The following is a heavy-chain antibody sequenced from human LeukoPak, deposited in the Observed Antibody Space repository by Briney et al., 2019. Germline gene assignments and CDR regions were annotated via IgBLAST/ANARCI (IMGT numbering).Heavy chain of an antibody. CDR2: ISGSGGST. CDR1: GFTFSSYA. CDR3: AKGKDSGAFNAFDI. J-gene: IGHJ3*02. V-gene: IGHV3-23*01. Sequence: GGSLRLSYAASGFTFSSYAMSWVRQAPGKGLEWVSTISGSGGSTYYADSVKGRFTISRENSKNTLYLQMSSLRAEDTAVYYCAKGKDSGAFNAFDIWGQGTMVTVSS. D-gene: IGHD2-15*01.